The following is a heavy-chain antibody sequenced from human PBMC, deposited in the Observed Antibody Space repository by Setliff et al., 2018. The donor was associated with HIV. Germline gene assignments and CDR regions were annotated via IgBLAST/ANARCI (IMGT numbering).Heavy chain of an antibody. CDR3: ARNPRIAVAGTDYYYYMDV. Sequence: ASVKVSCKASGYTFTSYYMHWVRQAPGQGLEWMGIINPSGGSTSYAQKFQGRVTMTRDTSTSTVYMELSSLRSEDTAVYYCARNPRIAVAGTDYYYYMDVWGKVTTVTVSS. J-gene: IGHJ6*03. D-gene: IGHD6-19*01. V-gene: IGHV1-46*01. CDR1: GYTFTSYY. CDR2: INPSGGST.